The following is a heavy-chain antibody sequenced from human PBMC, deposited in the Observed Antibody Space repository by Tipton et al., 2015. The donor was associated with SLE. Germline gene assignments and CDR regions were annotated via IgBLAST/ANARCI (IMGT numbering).Heavy chain of an antibody. Sequence: TLSLTCSVSGGPIDSGDYYWVWIRQPPGKGLEWIGYIHNSGSTNYNPSLESRITMSVDTSKSQVSLRLSSVTAADTAVYYCARDEYRYDATGYHLLGHFDFWGQGTLVTVSS. CDR3: ARDEYRYDATGYHLLGHFDF. CDR1: GGPIDSGDYY. V-gene: IGHV4-61*08. CDR2: IHNSGST. J-gene: IGHJ4*02. D-gene: IGHD3-22*01.